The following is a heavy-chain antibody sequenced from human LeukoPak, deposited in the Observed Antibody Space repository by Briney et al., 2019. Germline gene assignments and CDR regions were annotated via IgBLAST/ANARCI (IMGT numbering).Heavy chain of an antibody. CDR1: GFTFSSYW. D-gene: IGHD5-24*01. CDR2: IYPGDSDT. J-gene: IGHJ4*02. V-gene: IGHV5-51*01. CDR3: AREGKDGFRIIDY. Sequence: GGSLRLSCAASGFTFSSYWIGWVRQMPGKGLEWMGIIYPGDSDTRYSPSFQGQVTISADKSITTAYLQWSSLKASDTAMYYCAREGKDGFRIIDYWGQGTLVTVSS.